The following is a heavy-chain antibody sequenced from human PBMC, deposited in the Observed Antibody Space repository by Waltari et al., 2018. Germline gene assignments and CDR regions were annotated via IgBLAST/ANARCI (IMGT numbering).Heavy chain of an antibody. CDR1: GGTFSSYA. V-gene: IGHV1-69*10. Sequence: QVQLVQSGAEVKKPGSSVKVSCKASGGTFSSYAISWVRQAPGQGLEWMGGIIPILGIANYAQKFQGRVTITADKSTSTAHMELSSLRSEDTAVYYCAREDLHYYYYGMDVWGQGTTVTVSS. CDR3: AREDLHYYYYGMDV. J-gene: IGHJ6*02. CDR2: IIPILGIA.